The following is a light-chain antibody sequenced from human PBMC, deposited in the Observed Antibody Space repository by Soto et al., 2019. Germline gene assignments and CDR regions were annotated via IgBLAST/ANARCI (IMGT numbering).Light chain of an antibody. CDR1: QSVSSSY. CDR2: GAS. CDR3: QQYGSSPRFT. V-gene: IGKV3-20*01. J-gene: IGKJ3*01. Sequence: EIVLTQSPGTLSLSPGERATLSCRASQSVSSSYLAWYQQQPGQAPSLLIYGASSRATGMPDRFSGSGCGTDFTLTISRLEPEDVEVDYCQQYGSSPRFTFGPGTKVEIK.